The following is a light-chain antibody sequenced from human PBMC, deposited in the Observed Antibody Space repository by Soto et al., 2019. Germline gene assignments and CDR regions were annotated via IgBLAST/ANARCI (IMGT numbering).Light chain of an antibody. CDR3: QQSYSTPWT. Sequence: DIQMTQSPSSLSASLGDRVTITCRASQSISTYLNWYQQKPGKAPNLLIYGASSLQSGVPSRFSGSGSGTDFTLNISSLKPEDFATYSCQQSYSTPWTFGQGTKVEIK. CDR1: QSISTY. V-gene: IGKV1-39*01. CDR2: GAS. J-gene: IGKJ1*01.